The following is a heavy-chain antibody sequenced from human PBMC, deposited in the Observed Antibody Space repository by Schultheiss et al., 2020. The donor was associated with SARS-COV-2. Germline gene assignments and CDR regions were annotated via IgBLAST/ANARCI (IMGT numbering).Heavy chain of an antibody. J-gene: IGHJ4*02. V-gene: IGHV4-59*01. D-gene: IGHD2-2*02. CDR2: FYYSGST. CDR3: ARVGCSSTSCYTRE. CDR1: GGSISSYY. Sequence: SQTLSLTCTVSGGSISSYYWSWIRQPPGKGLEWIGYFYYSGSTNYNPSLKSRVTISVDTSKNQFSLKLSSVTAADTAVYYCARVGCSSTSCYTREWGQGTLVTVSS.